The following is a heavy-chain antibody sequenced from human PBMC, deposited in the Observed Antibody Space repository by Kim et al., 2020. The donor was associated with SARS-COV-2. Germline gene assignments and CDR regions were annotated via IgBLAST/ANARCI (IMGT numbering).Heavy chain of an antibody. V-gene: IGHV1-18*01. Sequence: ASVKVSCKASGYTFITYAISWVRQAPGQGLEWMRWISAYNGNTNYAQKLQGRVTMTTDTSTSTVYMELRSLRSDDTAVYYCARDRAVGATDYWGQGTLVTVSS. CDR1: GYTFITYA. CDR2: ISAYNGNT. D-gene: IGHD1-26*01. CDR3: ARDRAVGATDY. J-gene: IGHJ4*02.